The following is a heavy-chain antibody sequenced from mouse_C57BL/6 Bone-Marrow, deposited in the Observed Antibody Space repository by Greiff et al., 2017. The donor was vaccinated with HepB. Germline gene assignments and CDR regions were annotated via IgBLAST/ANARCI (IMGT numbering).Heavy chain of an antibody. J-gene: IGHJ3*01. CDR3: VRASSEWDGVAY. V-gene: IGHV10-3*01. Sequence: EVQLVESGGGLVQPKGSLKLSCAASGFTFNPYAMHWVRQAPGKGLEWVARIRSKSSNYATYYADSVKDRFTISRDDSQSMLYLQMNNLKTEDTAMYYCVRASSEWDGVAYWGQGTLVTVSA. CDR1: GFTFNPYA. D-gene: IGHD4-1*01. CDR2: IRSKSSNYAT.